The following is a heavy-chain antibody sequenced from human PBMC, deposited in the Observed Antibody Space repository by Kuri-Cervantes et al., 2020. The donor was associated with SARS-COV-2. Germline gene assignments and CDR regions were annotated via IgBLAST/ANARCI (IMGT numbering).Heavy chain of an antibody. CDR1: GGSISSYY. J-gene: IGHJ4*02. Sequence: SETLSLTCTVSGGSISSYYWSWIRQPPGKGLEWIGYIYYSGSTNYNPSLKSRVTISVDTSKNQFSLKLSSATAADTAVYYCARDRSSSGYSDYWGQGTLVTVSS. V-gene: IGHV4-59*01. D-gene: IGHD3-22*01. CDR3: ARDRSSSGYSDY. CDR2: IYYSGST.